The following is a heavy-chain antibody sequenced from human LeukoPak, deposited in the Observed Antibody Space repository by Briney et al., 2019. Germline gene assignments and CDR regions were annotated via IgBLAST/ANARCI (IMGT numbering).Heavy chain of an antibody. CDR1: GFTFSSYA. V-gene: IGHV3-23*01. Sequence: GGSLRLSCAASGFTFSSYAMGWVRQAPGKGLEWVSAISGSGGSTYYADSVKGRFTISRDNSKNTLYLQMNSLRAEDTAVYYCAKDRGAARPGGVGDFDYWGQGTLVTVSS. D-gene: IGHD6-6*01. J-gene: IGHJ4*02. CDR2: ISGSGGST. CDR3: AKDRGAARPGGVGDFDY.